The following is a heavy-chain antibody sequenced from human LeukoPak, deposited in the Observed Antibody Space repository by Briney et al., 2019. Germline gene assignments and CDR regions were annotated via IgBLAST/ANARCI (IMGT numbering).Heavy chain of an antibody. V-gene: IGHV3-30*01. CDR2: LSFDETYK. D-gene: IGHD2-15*01. CDR3: ARGKGGPFKY. J-gene: IGHJ4*02. CDR1: GFTFRRYA. Sequence: GGSLRLSCAASGFTFRRYAMHWVRKAPGKGLEWVAALSFDETYKFYADSVKGRFIISRDNSNNSLSLEMNSLRTEDTAVYFCARGKGGPFKYWGQGTLVTVSS.